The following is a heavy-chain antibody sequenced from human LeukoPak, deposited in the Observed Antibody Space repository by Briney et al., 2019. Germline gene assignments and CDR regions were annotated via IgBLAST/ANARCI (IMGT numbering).Heavy chain of an antibody. CDR1: GFTFSSYW. CDR2: IKQDGSEK. J-gene: IGHJ4*02. CDR3: ARDLRYFDWFASAY. Sequence: GGSLRLSCAASGFTFSSYWMSWVRQAPGKGLEWVANIKQDGSEKYYVDSVKGRFTISRDNSKNTLYLQMNSLRAEDTAVYYCARDLRYFDWFASAYWGQGTLVTVSS. V-gene: IGHV3-7*01. D-gene: IGHD3-9*01.